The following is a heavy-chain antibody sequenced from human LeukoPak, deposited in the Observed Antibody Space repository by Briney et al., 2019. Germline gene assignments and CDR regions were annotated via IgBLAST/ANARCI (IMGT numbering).Heavy chain of an antibody. V-gene: IGHV3-30*18. CDR1: GFTFSSYG. J-gene: IGHJ4*02. Sequence: GGSLRLSCAASGFTFSSYGMHGVRQAPGKGLEWVAVISYDGSNKYYADSVKGRFTISRDNSKNTLYLQMNSLRAEDTAVYYCAKGGGSFDYWGQGTLVTVSS. CDR3: AKGGGSFDY. CDR2: ISYDGSNK. D-gene: IGHD1-26*01.